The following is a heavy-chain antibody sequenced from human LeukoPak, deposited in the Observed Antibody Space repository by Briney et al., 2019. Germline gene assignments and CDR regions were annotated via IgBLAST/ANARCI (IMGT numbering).Heavy chain of an antibody. Sequence: GGSLRLSCAASGFTFSSYSMNWVRQAPGKGLEWVSSISSSSSYIYYADSVKGRFTISRDNAKNSLYLQMNSLRAEDTAVYYCAREETVVTQTLDYWGQGTLSPSPQ. D-gene: IGHD4-23*01. CDR1: GFTFSSYS. V-gene: IGHV3-21*01. CDR3: AREETVVTQTLDY. J-gene: IGHJ4*02. CDR2: ISSSSSYI.